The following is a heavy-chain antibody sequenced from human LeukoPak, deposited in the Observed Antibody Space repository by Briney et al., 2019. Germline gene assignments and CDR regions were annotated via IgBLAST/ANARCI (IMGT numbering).Heavy chain of an antibody. CDR2: IRSKTDGGSI. CDR3: TTGRVL. CDR1: GFTFSNAW. Sequence: NPGGPLRLSCAGSGFTFSNAWMSWVRQAPGKGLEWVGRIRSKTDGGSIEYGAPVKGRFTISRDDSNNTLDLQMNSLTTEDTAVYYCTTGRVLWGQGTLVTVSS. J-gene: IGHJ4*02. V-gene: IGHV3-15*01.